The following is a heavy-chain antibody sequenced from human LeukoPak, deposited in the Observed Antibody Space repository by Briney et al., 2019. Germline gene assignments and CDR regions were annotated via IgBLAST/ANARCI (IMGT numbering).Heavy chain of an antibody. CDR2: IYYTGST. CDR3: AGEISMTVGGGAFDI. Sequence: SETLSLTCTVSGSSISNYYLTWIRQPPGKGLEWIGYIYYTGSTNYNPSLKSRVTISVDTSKNQFSLKLTSVTAADTAVYYCAGEISMTVGGGAFDIWGQGTMVTVSS. D-gene: IGHD3-22*01. CDR1: GSSISNYY. J-gene: IGHJ3*02. V-gene: IGHV4-59*01.